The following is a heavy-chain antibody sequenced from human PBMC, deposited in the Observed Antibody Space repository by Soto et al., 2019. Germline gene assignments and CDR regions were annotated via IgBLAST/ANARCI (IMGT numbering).Heavy chain of an antibody. CDR2: IWYDGSNK. Sequence: QVQLVESGGGVVQPGRSLRLSCAASGFTFSNYGMHWVRQAPGKGLEGVAVIWYDGSNKYYADSVKGRSTICRNNSKNAFYLIMSSRRAEDAAVYYGTRESTGLYICGFEPWGQGTLVTVSS. V-gene: IGHV3-33*01. J-gene: IGHJ5*02. CDR3: TRESTGLYICGFEP. CDR1: GFTFSNYG. D-gene: IGHD1-1*01.